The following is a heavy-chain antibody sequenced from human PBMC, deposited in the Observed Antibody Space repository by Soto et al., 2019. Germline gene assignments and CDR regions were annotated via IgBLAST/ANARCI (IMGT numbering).Heavy chain of an antibody. CDR3: ARGLGGGATTAPFQH. CDR1: GYTFTSYG. CDR2: ISAYNGNT. V-gene: IGHV1-18*01. J-gene: IGHJ1*01. D-gene: IGHD1-26*01. Sequence: VASVKVSCKASGYTFTSYGISWVRQAPGQGLEWMGWISAYNGNTNYAQKLQGRVTMTTDTSTSTAYMELRSLRSDDTAVYYCARGLGGGATTAPFQHWGQGTLVTVSS.